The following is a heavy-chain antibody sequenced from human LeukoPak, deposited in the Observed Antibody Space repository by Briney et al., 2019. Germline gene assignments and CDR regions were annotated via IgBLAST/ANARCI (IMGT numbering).Heavy chain of an antibody. CDR3: ARVGRSSGWEYYFDY. V-gene: IGHV3-7*01. D-gene: IGHD6-19*01. CDR2: IKQDGSEK. CDR1: GFTFSSYW. J-gene: IGHJ4*02. Sequence: GGSLRLSCAASGFTFSSYWMSWVRQAPGKGLEWVANIKQDGSEKYYVDSVKGRFTISRDNAKNSLYLQMNSLRAEDTAVYYCARVGRSSGWEYYFDYWGQGTLVTVSS.